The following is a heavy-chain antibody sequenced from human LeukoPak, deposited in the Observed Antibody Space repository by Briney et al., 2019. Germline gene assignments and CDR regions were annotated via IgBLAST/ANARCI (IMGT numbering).Heavy chain of an antibody. V-gene: IGHV4-59*08. Sequence: SETLSLTCTVSGGSMSSYYWSWIRQPPGKGLEWIGTFYYSGFTYYNPSLKNRVTISVDTSKNQFSLKLSSVTAEDTAVYYCARLKVGTTHPDYWGQGTLVTVSS. D-gene: IGHD1-26*01. J-gene: IGHJ4*02. CDR2: FYYSGFT. CDR3: ARLKVGTTHPDY. CDR1: GGSMSSYY.